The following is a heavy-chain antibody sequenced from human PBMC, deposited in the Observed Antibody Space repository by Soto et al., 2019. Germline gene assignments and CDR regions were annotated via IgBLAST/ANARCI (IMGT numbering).Heavy chain of an antibody. V-gene: IGHV3-30*18. CDR1: GFTFSSYG. CDR3: AKDIDTVVTPPLYYGMDV. CDR2: ISYDGSNK. D-gene: IGHD2-15*01. Sequence: QVQLVESGGGVVQPGWSLRLSCAASGFTFSSYGMHWVRQAPGKGLEGVAVISYDGSNKYYADSVKGRFTISRDNSKNTVYLQMNSLRAEDTAVYYCAKDIDTVVTPPLYYGMDVWGQGTTVTVSS. J-gene: IGHJ6*02.